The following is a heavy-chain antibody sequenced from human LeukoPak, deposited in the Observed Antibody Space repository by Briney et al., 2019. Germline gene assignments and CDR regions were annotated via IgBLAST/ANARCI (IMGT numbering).Heavy chain of an antibody. CDR3: ARRGIISWYFDY. Sequence: GESLKISCQGSGYTFTNYWIGWVRQMPGKGLEWMGSIYPGDSEARYSPSFQGQVSFSADKSTTTAYLQWTSLKASDTAMYYCARRGIISWYFDYWGQGTLVTVSS. CDR2: IYPGDSEA. V-gene: IGHV5-51*01. J-gene: IGHJ4*02. D-gene: IGHD6-13*01. CDR1: GYTFTNYW.